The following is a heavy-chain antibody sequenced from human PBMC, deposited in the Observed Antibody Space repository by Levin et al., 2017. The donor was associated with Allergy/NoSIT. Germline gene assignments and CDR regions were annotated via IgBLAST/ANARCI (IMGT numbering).Heavy chain of an antibody. V-gene: IGHV3-73*01. J-gene: IGHJ4*02. CDR2: IRSKANSYAT. Sequence: LSLTCAASGFTFSGSAMHWVRQASGKGLEWVGRIRSKANSYATAYAASVKGRFTISRDDSKNTAYLQMNSLKTEDTAVYYCTRLSAGIAVAGRSPPYYFDYWGQGTLVTVSS. CDR1: GFTFSGSA. D-gene: IGHD6-19*01. CDR3: TRLSAGIAVAGRSPPYYFDY.